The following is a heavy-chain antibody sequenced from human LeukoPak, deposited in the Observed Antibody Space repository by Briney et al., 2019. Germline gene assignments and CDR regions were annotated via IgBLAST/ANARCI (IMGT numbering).Heavy chain of an antibody. CDR3: ARDSGSYRYYFYGMDV. D-gene: IGHD1-26*01. CDR1: GFTFSYFV. V-gene: IGHV3-30*03. Sequence: GGSLRLSCAASGFTFSYFVMHWVRQSPDKGLESVAVVSYDGNSKFYADSVRGRFTISRDSSTSTLYLQMNSLRAEDTAVYYCARDSGSYRYYFYGMDVWGQGTTVTVSS. CDR2: VSYDGNSK. J-gene: IGHJ6*02.